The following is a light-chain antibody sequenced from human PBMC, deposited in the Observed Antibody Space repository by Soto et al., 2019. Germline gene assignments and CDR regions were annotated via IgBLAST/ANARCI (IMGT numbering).Light chain of an antibody. Sequence: DIQMTLAPSTLSGSVGDRVTITCRARQTISSWLAWYQQKPGKAPKLLIYKASTLKSGVPSRFSGSGSGTEFPLTISSLQPDDFATYYCQHCNSYSEAFGQGTKVDIK. CDR3: QHCNSYSEA. J-gene: IGKJ1*01. CDR2: KAS. V-gene: IGKV1-5*03. CDR1: QTISSW.